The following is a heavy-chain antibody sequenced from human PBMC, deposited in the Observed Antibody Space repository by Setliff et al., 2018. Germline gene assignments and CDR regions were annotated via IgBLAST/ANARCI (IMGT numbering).Heavy chain of an antibody. J-gene: IGHJ6*03. D-gene: IGHD6-6*01. CDR1: GGTFSSYG. CDR2: TIPMFGTT. V-gene: IGHV1-69*05. CDR3: VREGEDSRSSTDYRYYMDV. Sequence: RASVKVSCKASGGTFSSYGISWVRQAPGQGLEWMGGTIPMFGTTSYARQFQGRVTIITDESTSTAYMQLSSLGSEDTAVYYGVREGEDSRSSTDYRYYMDVWGKGATVTVSS.